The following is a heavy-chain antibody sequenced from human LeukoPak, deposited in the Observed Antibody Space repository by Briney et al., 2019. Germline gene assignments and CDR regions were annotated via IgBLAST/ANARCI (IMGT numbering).Heavy chain of an antibody. D-gene: IGHD2-2*01. V-gene: IGHV3-48*04. CDR2: ISSSSSTI. Sequence: GGSLRLSCAASGFTFSSYSMNWVRQAPGKGLEWVSYISSSSSTIYYADSVKGPFTISRDNAKNSLYLQMNSLRAEDTAVYYCARDDVPAASAEFDYYYYMDVWGKGTTVTVSS. CDR1: GFTFSSYS. J-gene: IGHJ6*03. CDR3: ARDDVPAASAEFDYYYYMDV.